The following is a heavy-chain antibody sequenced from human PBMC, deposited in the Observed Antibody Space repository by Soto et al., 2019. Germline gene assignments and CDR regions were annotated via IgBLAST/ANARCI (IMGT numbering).Heavy chain of an antibody. V-gene: IGHV3-53*01. CDR3: ARMASLREWLVNAFDM. CDR2: IYSGGKT. CDR1: GFTVSTNY. D-gene: IGHD6-19*01. Sequence: GGSLRLSWAASGFTVSTNYISWVRQAPGKGLEWVSIIYSGGKTYYADSVKGRFVISRDNSKNTLYLQMNSLRVEDTAVYYCARMASLREWLVNAFDMWGKGTTVTVSS. J-gene: IGHJ3*02.